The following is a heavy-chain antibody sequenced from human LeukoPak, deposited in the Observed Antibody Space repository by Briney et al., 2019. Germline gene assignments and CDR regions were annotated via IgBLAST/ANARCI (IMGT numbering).Heavy chain of an antibody. CDR1: GFTFSNAW. CDR3: VSDTALGY. CDR2: IKTDGSST. J-gene: IGHJ4*02. D-gene: IGHD5-18*01. V-gene: IGHV3-74*01. Sequence: GGSLRLSCAASGFTFSNAWMNWVRQAPGKGLVWVSRIKTDGSSTFYADSVKGRFTISRDNAKNTMYLQMNSLRVEDTAVYYCVSDTALGYWGQGTLVTVSS.